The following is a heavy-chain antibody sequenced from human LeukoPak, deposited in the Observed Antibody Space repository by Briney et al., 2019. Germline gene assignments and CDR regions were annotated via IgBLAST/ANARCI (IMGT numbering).Heavy chain of an antibody. CDR1: GGSISSSSYY. D-gene: IGHD6-13*01. CDR2: IYYSGST. CDR3: ARGRGSSWYWEYFQH. Sequence: SETLSLTCTVSGGSISSSSYYWGWIRQPPGKGLEWIGSIYYSGSTYYNPSLKSRVTISVDTSKNQFSLKLSSVTAADTAVYYCARGRGSSWYWEYFQHWGQGTLVTVSS. V-gene: IGHV4-39*07. J-gene: IGHJ1*01.